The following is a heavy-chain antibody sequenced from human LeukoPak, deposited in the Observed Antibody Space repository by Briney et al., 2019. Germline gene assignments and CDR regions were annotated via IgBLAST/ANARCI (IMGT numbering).Heavy chain of an antibody. D-gene: IGHD1-26*01. CDR2: IYYSGST. CDR3: AQTRYSGSYLRAFDI. J-gene: IGHJ3*02. Sequence: PSETLSLTCTVSGGSISSYYWSWIRQPPGKGLEWIGYIYYSGSTNYNPSLKSRVTISVDTSKNQFSLKLSSVTAADTAVYYCAQTRYSGSYLRAFDIWGQGTMVTVSS. CDR1: GGSISSYY. V-gene: IGHV4-59*01.